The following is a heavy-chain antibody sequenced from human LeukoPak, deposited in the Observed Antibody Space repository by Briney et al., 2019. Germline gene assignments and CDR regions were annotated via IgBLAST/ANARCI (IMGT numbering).Heavy chain of an antibody. CDR3: ARGSSPFDY. J-gene: IGHJ4*02. V-gene: IGHV4-59*08. CDR2: LFYSGNT. Sequence: SETLSLTCAVSGGSISSYYWSWIRQPPGKGLEWIGSLFYSGNTNYNPSLKSRVTISLDTSKNQVSLKLSSVTAADTAVYYCARGSSPFDYWGQGTLVTVSS. CDR1: GGSISSYY.